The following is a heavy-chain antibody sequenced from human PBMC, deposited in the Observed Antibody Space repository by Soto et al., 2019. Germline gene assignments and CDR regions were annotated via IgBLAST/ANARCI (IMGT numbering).Heavy chain of an antibody. Sequence: GGSLRLSCAASGFTFSSYSMNWVRQAPGKGLEWVSSISSSSSYIYYADSVKGRFTISRDNAKNSLYLQMNSLRAEDTAVYYCARVSPHCSSTSCYSRYWGQGTLVTVSS. J-gene: IGHJ4*02. V-gene: IGHV3-21*01. CDR3: ARVSPHCSSTSCYSRY. CDR1: GFTFSSYS. D-gene: IGHD2-2*01. CDR2: ISSSSSYI.